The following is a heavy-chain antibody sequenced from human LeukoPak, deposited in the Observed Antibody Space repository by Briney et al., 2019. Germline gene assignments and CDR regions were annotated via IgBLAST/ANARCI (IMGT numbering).Heavy chain of an antibody. V-gene: IGHV3-48*01. J-gene: IGHJ6*03. CDR1: GFTFSSYS. CDR2: ISSSSSTI. CDR3: ARVIRFHYYMDV. D-gene: IGHD3-3*01. Sequence: GGSLRLSCAASGFTFSSYSMNWVRQAPGKGLEWVSYISSSSSTIYYADSVKGRLTISRDNAKNSLYLQMNSLRAEDTAVYYCARVIRFHYYMDVWGKGTTVTVSS.